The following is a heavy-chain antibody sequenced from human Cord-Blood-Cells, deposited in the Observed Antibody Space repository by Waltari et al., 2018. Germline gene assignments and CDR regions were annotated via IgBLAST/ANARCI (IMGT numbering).Heavy chain of an antibody. CDR3: ASGYSSSWYFDY. CDR2: IYYSGST. V-gene: IGHV4-39*01. CDR1: GGSCSSSSYS. Sequence: LQLQESGPGLVKPSETLSLTCTLPGGSCSSSSYSWGWLRHLPRQGLEWIGSIYYSGSTYYNPSLKSRVTISVDTSKNQFSLKLSSVTAADTAVYYCASGYSSSWYFDYWGQGTLVTVSS. J-gene: IGHJ4*02. D-gene: IGHD6-13*01.